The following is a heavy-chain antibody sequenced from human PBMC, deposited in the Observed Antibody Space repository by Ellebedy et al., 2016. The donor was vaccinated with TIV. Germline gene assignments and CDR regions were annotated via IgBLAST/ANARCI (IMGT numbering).Heavy chain of an antibody. CDR2: FDPEDGET. V-gene: IGHV1-24*01. D-gene: IGHD2-21*01. Sequence: AASVKVSCKVSGYSLTELSMHWVRQAPGKGLDWMGGFDPEDGETTYAQKFQGRIILTEDTSSDTAYMELSNLRSEDTAVYFCATDSSKSRLVMVASAQAFDVWGLGTLVTVSS. CDR1: GYSLTELS. CDR3: ATDSSKSRLVMVASAQAFDV. J-gene: IGHJ1*01.